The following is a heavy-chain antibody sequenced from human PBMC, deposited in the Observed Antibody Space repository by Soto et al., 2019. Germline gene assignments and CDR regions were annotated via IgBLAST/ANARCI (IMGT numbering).Heavy chain of an antibody. Sequence: SETLSLTCTVSGGSISSGGYYWSWIRQHPGKGLEWIGYIYYSGSTYYNPSLKSRVTISVDTSKNQFSLKLSSVTAADTAVYYCAKSISTSYISPRYYYYGMDLCGQGTTVTVSS. CDR2: IYYSGST. D-gene: IGHD3-3*02. CDR3: AKSISTSYISPRYYYYGMDL. CDR1: GGSISSGGYY. J-gene: IGHJ6*02. V-gene: IGHV4-31*03.